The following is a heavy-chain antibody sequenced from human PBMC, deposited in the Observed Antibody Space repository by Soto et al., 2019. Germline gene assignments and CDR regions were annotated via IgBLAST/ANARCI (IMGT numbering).Heavy chain of an antibody. J-gene: IGHJ5*02. D-gene: IGHD6-6*01. V-gene: IGHV4-30-4*01. CDR1: GGSISSGDYY. Sequence: QVQLQESGPGLVKPSQTLSLTCTVSGGSISSGDYYWSWIRQPPGKGLEWIGYIYYSGSTYYNPSIKSRVTISVDTSKNQFSLKLSSVTAADTAVYYCARAYSSSSPAGYNWFDPWGQGTLVTVSS. CDR2: IYYSGST. CDR3: ARAYSSSSPAGYNWFDP.